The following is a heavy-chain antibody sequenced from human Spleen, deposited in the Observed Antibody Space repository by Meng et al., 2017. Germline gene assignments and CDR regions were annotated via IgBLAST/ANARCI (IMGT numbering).Heavy chain of an antibody. J-gene: IGHJ4*02. Sequence: VQLVESVGGLVQPGGSLRLSCVASGFTISTYWLHWVRQAPGKGLVWVSRTSRDGSDTVYADSVKGRFTMSRDNAKNTLYLQMNSLRAEDTAVYYCAAAWELLPPGYWGQGTLVTVSS. CDR2: TSRDGSDT. CDR1: GFTISTYW. D-gene: IGHD1-26*01. CDR3: AAAWELLPPGY. V-gene: IGHV3-74*01.